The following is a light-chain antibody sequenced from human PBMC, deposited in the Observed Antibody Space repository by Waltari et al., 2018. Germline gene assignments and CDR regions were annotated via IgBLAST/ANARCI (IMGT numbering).Light chain of an antibody. Sequence: SVLTPPPSVPGAPGQRVTISCTGSSSNIGAGYEVHWYQQLPGTAPKRLIYGNSNRPSGVPDRFSGSKSGTSASLAITGLQAEDEADYYCQSYDSSLSGYVFGTGTKVTVL. CDR2: GNS. V-gene: IGLV1-40*01. J-gene: IGLJ1*01. CDR1: SSNIGAGYE. CDR3: QSYDSSLSGYV.